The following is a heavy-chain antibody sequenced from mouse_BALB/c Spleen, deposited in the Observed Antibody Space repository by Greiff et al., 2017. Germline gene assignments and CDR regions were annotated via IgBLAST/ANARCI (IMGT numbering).Heavy chain of an antibody. Sequence: VQLQQPGAELVKPGASVKLSCKASGYTFTSYWMHWVKQRPGQGLEWIGEINPSNGRTNYNEKFKSKATRTVDKSSSTAYMQLSSLTSEDSAVYYCASSTMITTDGVPMDNWGQGTSVTVSS. CDR3: ASSTMITTDGVPMDN. CDR1: GYTFTSYW. V-gene: IGHV1S81*02. J-gene: IGHJ4*01. D-gene: IGHD2-4*01. CDR2: INPSNGRT.